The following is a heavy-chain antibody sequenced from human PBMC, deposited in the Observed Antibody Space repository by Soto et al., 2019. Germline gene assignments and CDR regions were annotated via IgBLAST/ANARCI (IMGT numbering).Heavy chain of an antibody. Sequence: ASVKVSCKVSGYTLTELSMHWVRQAPGKGLEWMGGFDPEDGETIYAQKFQGRVTMTEDTSTDTAYMELSSLRSEGTAVYYCATPLRPKLGADWGWFDPWGQGTLVPVSS. D-gene: IGHD7-27*01. J-gene: IGHJ5*02. CDR3: ATPLRPKLGADWGWFDP. CDR2: FDPEDGET. CDR1: GYTLTELS. V-gene: IGHV1-24*01.